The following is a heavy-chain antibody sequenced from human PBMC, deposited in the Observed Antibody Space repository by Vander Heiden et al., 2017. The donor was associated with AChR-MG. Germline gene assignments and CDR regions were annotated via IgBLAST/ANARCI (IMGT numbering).Heavy chain of an antibody. CDR1: GFTFGDYA. V-gene: IGHV3-49*05. J-gene: IGHJ4*02. Sequence: EVQLVESGGGLVKPGRSLRLSCTASGFTFGDYAMSWFRQAPGKGLEWVGFIRSKAYGGTTEYAAAVKGRFTISRDDSKSIAYLQMNRMKTEDTAVYYCTSGRYYYDSSGYYWGQGTLVADSS. CDR2: IRSKAYGGTT. CDR3: TSGRYYYDSSGYY. D-gene: IGHD3-22*01.